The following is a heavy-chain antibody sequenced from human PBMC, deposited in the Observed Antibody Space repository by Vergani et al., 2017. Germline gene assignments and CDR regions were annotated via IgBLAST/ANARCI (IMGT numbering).Heavy chain of an antibody. CDR1: GFTFSSYA. Sequence: EVQLLESGGGLVQPGGSLRLSCAASGFTFSSYAMSWVRQAPGKGLEWVSAISGSGGSTYYANSVKGRFTISRDNSKTTLYLQMNSLRSEDTAVYYCGNLGGDYYYGMDVWGQATTVTVSS. J-gene: IGHJ6*02. CDR2: ISGSGGST. V-gene: IGHV3-23*01. CDR3: GNLGGDYYYGMDV. D-gene: IGHD3-3*01.